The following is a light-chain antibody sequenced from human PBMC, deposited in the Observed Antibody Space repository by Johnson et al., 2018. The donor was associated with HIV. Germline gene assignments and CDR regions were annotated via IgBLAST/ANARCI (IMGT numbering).Light chain of an antibody. CDR3: GTWDSSLSAYV. CDR1: SSNIENNY. J-gene: IGLJ1*01. CDR2: ENN. Sequence: QSVLTQPPSVSATPGQKVTISCSGSSSNIENNYVSWYQQLPETAPKLLIYENNKRPSGIPDRFSGYKSGTSATLGVTGLQTGDEADYFCGTWDSSLSAYVFGTGTKVTVL. V-gene: IGLV1-51*02.